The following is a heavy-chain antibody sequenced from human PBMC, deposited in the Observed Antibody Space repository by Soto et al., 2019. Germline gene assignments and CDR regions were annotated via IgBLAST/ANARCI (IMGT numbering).Heavy chain of an antibody. J-gene: IGHJ4*02. V-gene: IGHV1-18*01. CDR2: ISASNGNT. Sequence: QVQLVQAGAEVEKPGASVTFSCKTSGYTFTKLGLSWVRQAPGLGLEWLGWISASNGNTNYTQNFHGRVKMTTDTSTSTAYMDLRALRSDDTAVYYCASGGTPIDYCCKGTLVTVSS. CDR3: ASGGTPIDY. CDR1: GYTFTKLG. D-gene: IGHD3-16*01.